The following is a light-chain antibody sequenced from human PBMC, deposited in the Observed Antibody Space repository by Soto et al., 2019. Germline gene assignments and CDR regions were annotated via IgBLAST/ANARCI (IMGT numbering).Light chain of an antibody. Sequence: QSALTQPASVSGSPGQSITISCTGTSSDVGAYKYVSWYQQQPGEAPKLMIYEVSNRPSGVSNRFSGSKSGNTASLTISGLHAEDEADYYCSSFTSRTTRVFGTGTKLTVL. V-gene: IGLV2-14*01. CDR3: SSFTSRTTRV. J-gene: IGLJ1*01. CDR1: SSDVGAYKY. CDR2: EVS.